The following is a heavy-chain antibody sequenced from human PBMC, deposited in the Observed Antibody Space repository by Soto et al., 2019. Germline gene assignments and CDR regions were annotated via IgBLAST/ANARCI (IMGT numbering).Heavy chain of an antibody. CDR1: GAALNSGNYY. J-gene: IGHJ5*02. Sequence: SETLSLTCSVSGAALNSGNYYWSWIRQVPGKGLEWIGHIYVTGAVDYNPSLRDRITISQDTFERQFSLNLRLVTAADTAVYYCARLRIATNNYKWFDPWGQGTLVTVSS. V-gene: IGHV4-31*03. CDR3: ARLRIATNNYKWFDP. D-gene: IGHD2-21*01. CDR2: IYVTGAV.